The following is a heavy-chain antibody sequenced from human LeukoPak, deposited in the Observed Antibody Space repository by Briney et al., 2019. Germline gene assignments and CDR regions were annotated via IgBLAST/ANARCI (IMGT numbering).Heavy chain of an antibody. CDR3: SRPGSSWYGFDY. CDR2: IYPDDSDT. J-gene: IGHJ4*02. Sequence: GESLNLCCKGSGYSFTTYWIAWVRPMPGKGLEWMGIIYPDDSDTRYSPSFQGQVTMSADKSFSTAYLQWSSLKDSDTAIYYCSRPGSSWYGFDYWGQGTLVTVSS. D-gene: IGHD6-13*01. V-gene: IGHV5-51*01. CDR1: GYSFTTYW.